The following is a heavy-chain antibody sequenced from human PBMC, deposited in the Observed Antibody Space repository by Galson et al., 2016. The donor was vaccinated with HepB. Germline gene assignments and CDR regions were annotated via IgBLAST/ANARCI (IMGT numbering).Heavy chain of an antibody. CDR1: GFSFSNYA. V-gene: IGHV3-23*01. CDR3: VTASSRRSGSGYSAVYYCDMDV. Sequence: SLRLSCAGSGFSFSNYAMTWVRQAPGQGLEWVSSISGAGESTYSADSVKGRFNISRDNSKSTMFLHMNNLGAEDTAVYYCVTASSRRSGSGYSAVYYCDMDVWGQGTTVAVSS. CDR2: ISGAGEST. D-gene: IGHD5-12*01. J-gene: IGHJ6*02.